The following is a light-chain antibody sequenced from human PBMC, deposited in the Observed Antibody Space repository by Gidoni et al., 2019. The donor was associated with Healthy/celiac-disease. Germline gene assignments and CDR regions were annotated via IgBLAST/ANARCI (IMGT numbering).Light chain of an antibody. Sequence: DIQMTQSPSSLSASVGDRVTITCQASQDISNYLNWYQQKPGKAPKLLIYDASNLETGVPSRFSGSGSGTDFTFTISSLQPEDIATYYCQQYDGFGPXTKVDIK. J-gene: IGKJ3*01. CDR2: DAS. CDR3: QQYDG. CDR1: QDISNY. V-gene: IGKV1-33*01.